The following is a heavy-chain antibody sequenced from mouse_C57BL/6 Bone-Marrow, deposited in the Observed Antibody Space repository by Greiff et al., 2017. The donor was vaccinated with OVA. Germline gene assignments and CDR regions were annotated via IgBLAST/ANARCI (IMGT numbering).Heavy chain of an antibody. CDR1: GFSLTSYG. V-gene: IGHV2-4*01. CDR2: IWSGGST. D-gene: IGHD4-1*01. Sequence: QVQLQQSGPGLVQPSQSLSITCTVSGFSLTSYGVHWVRQPPGKGLEWLGVIWSGGSTDYNAAFISRLSISKDNSKSQVFFKMNSLQADATAIYYCAKNAGYYFDDWGQGTTLTVSS. J-gene: IGHJ2*01. CDR3: AKNAGYYFDD.